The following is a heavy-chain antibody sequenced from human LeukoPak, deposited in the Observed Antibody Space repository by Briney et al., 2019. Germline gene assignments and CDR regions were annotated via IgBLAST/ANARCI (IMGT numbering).Heavy chain of an antibody. J-gene: IGHJ6*03. Sequence: SETLSLTCTVSGGSICSYYWSWIRQPPGKGLEWIGYIYYSGSTNYNPSLKSRVTISVDTSKNQFSLKLSSVTAADTAVYYCARDVGYSYDFDYYYMDVWGKGTTVTVSS. CDR1: GGSICSYY. V-gene: IGHV4-59*01. CDR2: IYYSGST. CDR3: ARDVGYSYDFDYYYMDV. D-gene: IGHD5-18*01.